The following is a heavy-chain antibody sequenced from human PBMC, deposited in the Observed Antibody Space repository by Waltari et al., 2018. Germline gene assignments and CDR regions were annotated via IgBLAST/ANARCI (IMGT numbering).Heavy chain of an antibody. J-gene: IGHJ4*02. D-gene: IGHD6-6*01. V-gene: IGHV1-69*08. CDR2: IIPILGIA. Sequence: QVQLVQSGAEVKKPGSSVKVSCKASGGTFSSYTSSWGRQAPGQGLEWMGRIIPILGIANYAQKFQGRVTITADKSTSTAYMELSSLRSEDTAVYYCARDLHDTEYSSSSGDYWGQGTLVTVSS. CDR1: GGTFSSYT. CDR3: ARDLHDTEYSSSSGDY.